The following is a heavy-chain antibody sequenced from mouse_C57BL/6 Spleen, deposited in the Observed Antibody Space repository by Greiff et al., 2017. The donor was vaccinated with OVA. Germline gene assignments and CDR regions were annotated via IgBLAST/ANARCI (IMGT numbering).Heavy chain of an antibody. CDR2: IDPSDSYT. J-gene: IGHJ1*03. CDR1: GYTFTSYW. CDR3: ARRTTVVDWYFDV. D-gene: IGHD1-1*01. V-gene: IGHV1-59*01. Sequence: QVQLQQPGAELVRPGTSVKLSCKASGYTFTSYWMHWVKQRPGQGLEWIGVIDPSDSYTNYNQKFKGKATLTVDTSSSTAYMQLSSLRSEDSAVYYCARRTTVVDWYFDVWGTGTTVTVSS.